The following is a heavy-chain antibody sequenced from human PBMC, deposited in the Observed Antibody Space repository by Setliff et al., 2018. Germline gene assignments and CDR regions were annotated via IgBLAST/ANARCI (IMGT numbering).Heavy chain of an antibody. Sequence: GSLRLSCAASGFTFSSYSMNWVRQALGKGLEWVSSISSSSSYIYYADSVKGRFTISRDNAKNSLYLQMNSLRVEDTAVYYCARDRSFYYGSGSYLDYWGQGTLVTVSS. CDR2: ISSSSSYI. CDR1: GFTFSSYS. J-gene: IGHJ4*02. CDR3: ARDRSFYYGSGSYLDY. D-gene: IGHD3-10*01. V-gene: IGHV3-21*01.